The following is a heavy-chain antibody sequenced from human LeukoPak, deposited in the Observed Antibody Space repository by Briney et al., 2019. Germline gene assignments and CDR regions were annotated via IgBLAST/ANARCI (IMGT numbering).Heavy chain of an antibody. D-gene: IGHD1-1*01. CDR2: IYHGGNT. V-gene: IGHV4-38-2*02. CDR1: GHSVSSGYY. J-gene: IGHJ6*02. Sequence: SETLSLTCTVSGHSVSSGYYWTWIRQPPGKGLEWIGSIYHGGNTYYNPSLKSRVTISLDTSKNQFSLKLSSVVAADTAVYYCARDPWVRRAYDGMDVWGQGTTVTVSS. CDR3: ARDPWVRRAYDGMDV.